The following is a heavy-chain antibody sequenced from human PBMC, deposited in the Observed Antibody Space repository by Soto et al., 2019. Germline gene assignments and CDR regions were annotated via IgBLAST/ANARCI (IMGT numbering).Heavy chain of an antibody. CDR2: INSDGSST. D-gene: IGHD2-15*01. CDR3: ARDTAGYSTLDV. Sequence: EVQLVESGGGLVQPGGSLRLSCAASGFTFSSYWMLWVRQAPGKGLVWVSRINSDGSSTSYADSVKGRFTISRDNAKNTLYLQMNSLRAEDTAVYYCARDTAGYSTLDVWGQGTTVTVSS. J-gene: IGHJ6*02. CDR1: GFTFSSYW. V-gene: IGHV3-74*01.